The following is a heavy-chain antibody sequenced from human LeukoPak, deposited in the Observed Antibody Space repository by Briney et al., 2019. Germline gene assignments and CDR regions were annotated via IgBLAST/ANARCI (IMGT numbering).Heavy chain of an antibody. Sequence: GGSLSLSFAASGFPFTNYAMSWVRQAPGKGLEWVSATSPGGGATYYADSVKGRFTISRDNSKNTLYLRMNSLRADDTALYYCATLYDSNFFDYWGQGTLVTVSS. CDR2: TSPGGGAT. CDR1: GFPFTNYA. V-gene: IGHV3-23*01. J-gene: IGHJ4*02. CDR3: ATLYDSNFFDY. D-gene: IGHD3-22*01.